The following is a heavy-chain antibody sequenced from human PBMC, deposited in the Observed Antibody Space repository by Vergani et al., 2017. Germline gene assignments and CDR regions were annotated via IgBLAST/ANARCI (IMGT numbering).Heavy chain of an antibody. D-gene: IGHD3-10*01. J-gene: IGHJ5*02. CDR2: MSSGDSI. Sequence: QVQLVESGGGLVKPGGSLRLSCAASGFTFSDHYMSWVRQAPGKGLEWISYMSSGDSIYYADSVKGRVTISRDTSKNTLHLQINNLRVEDTAVYYCARGNYYGSGTYVDPWGQGTLVTVSS. V-gene: IGHV3-11*04. CDR3: ARGNYYGSGTYVDP. CDR1: GFTFSDHY.